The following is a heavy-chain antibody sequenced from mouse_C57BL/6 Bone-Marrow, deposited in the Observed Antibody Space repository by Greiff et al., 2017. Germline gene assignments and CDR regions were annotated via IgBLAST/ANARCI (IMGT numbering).Heavy chain of an antibody. J-gene: IGHJ3*01. CDR1: GYTFTSYW. CDR2: IDPSDSYT. Sequence: VKLQQPGAELVRPGTSVKLSCKASGYTFTSYWMHWVKQRPGQGLEWIGVIDPSDSYTNYNQKFKGKATLTVDTSSSTAYMQLSSLTSEDSAVYYCLYAWFAYWGQGTLVTVSA. D-gene: IGHD1-1*01. V-gene: IGHV1-59*01. CDR3: LYAWFAY.